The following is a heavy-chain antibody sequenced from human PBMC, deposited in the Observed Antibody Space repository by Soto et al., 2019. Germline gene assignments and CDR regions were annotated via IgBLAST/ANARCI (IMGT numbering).Heavy chain of an antibody. CDR1: GFTFSSYG. CDR2: IWYDGSNK. D-gene: IGHD6-19*01. Sequence: VQLVESGGGVVQPGRSLRLSCAASGFTFSSYGMHWVRQAPGKGLEWVAVIWYDGSNKYYADSVKGRFTISRDNSKNTLYLQMNSLRAEDTAVYYCARDGNGPLAVADIYWYFDLWGRGTLVTVSS. CDR3: ARDGNGPLAVADIYWYFDL. J-gene: IGHJ2*01. V-gene: IGHV3-33*01.